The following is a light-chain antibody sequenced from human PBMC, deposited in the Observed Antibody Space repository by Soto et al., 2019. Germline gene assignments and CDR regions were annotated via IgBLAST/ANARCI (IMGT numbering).Light chain of an antibody. CDR2: DAS. Sequence: DVQMTQSPSTLSASVGDRVTITCRASQSISSWLAWYKQKPGRAPNLLIYDASTLQSGVSSRFSGSGSGTEFTLTINRLQPDDFATYYCQQSYSTPRTFGQGTRLDIQ. CDR3: QQSYSTPRT. V-gene: IGKV1-5*01. CDR1: QSISSW. J-gene: IGKJ2*01.